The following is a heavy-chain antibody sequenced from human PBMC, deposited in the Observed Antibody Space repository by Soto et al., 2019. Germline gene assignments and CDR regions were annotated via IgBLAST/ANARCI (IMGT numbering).Heavy chain of an antibody. CDR1: GGSISSYY. Sequence: QVQLQESGPGLVKPSETLSLTCTVSGGSISSYYWSWIRQPPGKGLEWIGYIYYSGSTNYNPSLKSRVTISVDTSKNQFSLKLSSVTAADTAVYYCAGVYGGAFDYWGQGTLVTVSS. V-gene: IGHV4-59*01. CDR2: IYYSGST. CDR3: AGVYGGAFDY. J-gene: IGHJ4*02. D-gene: IGHD2-2*02.